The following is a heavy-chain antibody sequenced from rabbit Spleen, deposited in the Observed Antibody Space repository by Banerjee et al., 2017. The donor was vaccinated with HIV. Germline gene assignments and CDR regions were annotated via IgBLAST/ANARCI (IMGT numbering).Heavy chain of an antibody. J-gene: IGHJ4*01. Sequence: QSLEESGGGLVKPGASLTLTCTASGFSFSSSNYMCWVRQAPGKGLEWIACIYAGSYDDTYYARWTKGRFTISKTSSTTVTLQMTSLTVADTATYFCARDPFAARTGYGYGFDLWGPGTLVTVS. CDR3: ARDPFAARTGYGYGFDL. D-gene: IGHD6-1*01. CDR1: GFSFSSSNY. V-gene: IGHV1S40*01. CDR2: IYAGSYDDT.